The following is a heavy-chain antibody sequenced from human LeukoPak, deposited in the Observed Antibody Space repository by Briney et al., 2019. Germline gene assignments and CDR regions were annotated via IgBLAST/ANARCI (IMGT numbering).Heavy chain of an antibody. J-gene: IGHJ6*02. V-gene: IGHV3-7*01. CDR1: GFTFSSYW. CDR2: IKQDGSEK. CDR3: ARDSSGDYVDYYYGMDV. D-gene: IGHD4-17*01. Sequence: GGSLRLSCAASGFTFSSYWMSWVRQAPGKGLEWVANIKQDGSEKYYVDSVKGRFTISRDNAKNSLYLQMNSLRAEDTAVYYCARDSSGDYVDYYYGMDVWGQGTTVTVSS.